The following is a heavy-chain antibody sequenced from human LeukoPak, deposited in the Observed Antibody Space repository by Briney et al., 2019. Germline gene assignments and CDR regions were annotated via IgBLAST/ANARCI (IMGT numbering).Heavy chain of an antibody. V-gene: IGHV3-74*01. J-gene: IGHJ6*03. Sequence: GGSLRLSCAASGFTFSSYWMHWVRQAPGKGLVWVSRINSDGSSTSYADSVKGRFTISRDNAKNTLYLQMNSLRAEDTAVHYCARGPLTGFRGYYYYYMDVWGKGTTVTVSS. CDR1: GFTFSSYW. CDR3: ARGPLTGFRGYYYYYMDV. CDR2: INSDGSST. D-gene: IGHD3-9*01.